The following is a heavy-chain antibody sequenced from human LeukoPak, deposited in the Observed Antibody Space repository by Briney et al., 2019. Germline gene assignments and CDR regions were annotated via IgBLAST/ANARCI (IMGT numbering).Heavy chain of an antibody. J-gene: IGHJ3*02. CDR2: ISTVENNVI. CDR3: ARISGSGLLRDAFDI. V-gene: IGHV3-11*01. Sequence: PGGSLRLSCAASGFTFSDYYMSWLRQAPGKGLEWISYISTVENNVIYYADSVRGRFSISRDNAKNSLSLQMNSLRAEDTALYHCARISGSGLLRDAFDIWGQGTMVTVSS. CDR1: GFTFSDYY. D-gene: IGHD1-26*01.